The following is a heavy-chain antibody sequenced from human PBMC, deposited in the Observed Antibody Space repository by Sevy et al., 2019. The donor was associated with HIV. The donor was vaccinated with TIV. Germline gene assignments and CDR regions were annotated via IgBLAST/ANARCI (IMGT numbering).Heavy chain of an antibody. V-gene: IGHV3-30*02. Sequence: GGCLRLSCAASGFTFSSYGMLWVRQAPGKGLEWVAFIRYDGSNKYYADSVKGRFTISRDNSKNTLYLQMNSLRAEDTAVYYCAKGADFWSGLYGMDVWGQGTTVTVSS. CDR2: IRYDGSNK. CDR1: GFTFSSYG. D-gene: IGHD3-3*01. CDR3: AKGADFWSGLYGMDV. J-gene: IGHJ6*02.